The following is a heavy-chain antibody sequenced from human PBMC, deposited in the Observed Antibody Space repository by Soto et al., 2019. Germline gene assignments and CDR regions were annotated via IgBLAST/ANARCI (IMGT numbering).Heavy chain of an antibody. Sequence: QVQLVQSGAEVKKPGSAVKISCKASGSTFSSYAISRVRQAPGEGLEWMGGIIPIFGTANYAQKFQGRVTITADESTSTAYMELSSLRSEDTAVYYCARTEQYSGYYYWGQGTLVTVSS. CDR2: IIPIFGTA. CDR3: ARTEQYSGYYY. J-gene: IGHJ4*02. CDR1: GSTFSSYA. V-gene: IGHV1-69*12. D-gene: IGHD5-12*01.